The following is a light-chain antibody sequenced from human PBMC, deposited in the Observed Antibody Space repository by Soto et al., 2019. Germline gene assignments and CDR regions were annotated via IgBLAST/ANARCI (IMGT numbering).Light chain of an antibody. J-gene: IGKJ1*01. CDR2: GAS. V-gene: IGKV3-15*01. CDR1: ESVSTN. CDR3: QKYSIWRT. Sequence: EIEMTQSPATLSLAPGERVTLSCRASESVSTNLAWYQQKAGQAPRLLIYGASTRATGIPARFSGSGSGTKFTLSISGLQSEDFAVYYCQKYSIWRTFGQGTKVEIK.